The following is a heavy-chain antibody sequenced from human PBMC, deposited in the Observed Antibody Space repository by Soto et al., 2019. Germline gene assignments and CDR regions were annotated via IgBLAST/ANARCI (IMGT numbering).Heavy chain of an antibody. CDR2: IYYHGNT. J-gene: IGHJ4*01. Sequence: PSETLSLTCAFSGGPITSRTYSLGWIRQPPGKTLEWIGTIYYHGNTYSNPSLKSRVTISVDTSNNQLSLKLRSVTAADTAVYYCARHDGFSSGWIFDYWGHGTLVTVSS. CDR3: ARHDGFSSGWIFDY. D-gene: IGHD6-19*01. V-gene: IGHV4-39*01. CDR1: GGPITSRTYS.